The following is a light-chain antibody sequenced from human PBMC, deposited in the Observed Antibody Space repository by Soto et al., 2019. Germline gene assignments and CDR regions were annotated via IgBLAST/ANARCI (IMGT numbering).Light chain of an antibody. CDR2: WAS. J-gene: IGKJ2*01. CDR3: HQYYSTPYT. CDR1: QSVFYSPTNKNY. Sequence: DIVMTQAPDSLPVSLGERATINCKSSQSVFYSPTNKNYLAWYQQKPGQPPKLLIYWASTRESGVPDRFSGSGSGTDFTLTISSLQAEDVAVYYCHQYYSTPYTFGQGTKLEIK. V-gene: IGKV4-1*01.